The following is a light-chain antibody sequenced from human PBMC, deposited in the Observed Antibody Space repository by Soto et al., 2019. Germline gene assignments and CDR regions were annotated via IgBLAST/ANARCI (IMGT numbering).Light chain of an antibody. CDR1: SSNIGAGYD. CDR2: GNS. Sequence: QSVLTQPPSVSGAPGQRVTISCTGSSSNIGAGYDVHWCQQLPGTAPKLLIYGNSNRPSGVPDRFSGSNSGTSASLAITGLQAEDEADYYCQSYDSALSALYVFGTGTKVT. CDR3: QSYDSALSALYV. V-gene: IGLV1-40*01. J-gene: IGLJ1*01.